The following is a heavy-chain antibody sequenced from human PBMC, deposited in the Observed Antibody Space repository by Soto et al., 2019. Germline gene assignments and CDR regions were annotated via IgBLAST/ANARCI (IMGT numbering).Heavy chain of an antibody. Sequence: SETLSLTCTVSGGSISSYYWSWIRQPPGKGLEWIGYIYYSGSTNYNPSLKSRVTISVDTSKNQFSLKLSSVTAADTAVYYCARDLAVASNWFDPWGQGTLVTVSS. CDR1: GGSISSYY. CDR2: IYYSGST. D-gene: IGHD6-19*01. J-gene: IGHJ5*02. CDR3: ARDLAVASNWFDP. V-gene: IGHV4-59*01.